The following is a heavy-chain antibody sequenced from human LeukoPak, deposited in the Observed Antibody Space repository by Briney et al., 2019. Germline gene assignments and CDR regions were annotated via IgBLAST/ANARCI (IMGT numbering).Heavy chain of an antibody. Sequence: SETLSLTCAVYGGSFSGYYWSWIRQPPGKGLEWIGEINHSGSTNYNPSLKSRVTISVDTSKNQFSLKLSSVTAADTAVYYCASAHSGYDSSYFDYWGQGTLVTVSS. D-gene: IGHD5-12*01. V-gene: IGHV4-34*01. CDR2: INHSGST. J-gene: IGHJ4*02. CDR1: GGSFSGYY. CDR3: ASAHSGYDSSYFDY.